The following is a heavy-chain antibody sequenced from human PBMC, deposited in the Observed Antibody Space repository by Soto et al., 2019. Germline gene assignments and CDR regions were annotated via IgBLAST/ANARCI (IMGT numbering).Heavy chain of an antibody. V-gene: IGHV3-74*01. CDR3: AKGSPYSRVFFDN. Sequence: PGGSLRLSCAASGFTFSSYWMHWVRQAPGKGLVWVSRINSDGSSTSYADSVKGRFTISRDNAKNTLYLQMNSLRAEDTAVYYCAKGSPYSRVFFDNWGQGSLVTVSS. J-gene: IGHJ4*02. CDR1: GFTFSSYW. CDR2: INSDGSST. D-gene: IGHD4-4*01.